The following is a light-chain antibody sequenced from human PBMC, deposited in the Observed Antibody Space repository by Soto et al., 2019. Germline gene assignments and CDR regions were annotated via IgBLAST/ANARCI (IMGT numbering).Light chain of an antibody. CDR3: AAWDVSLNGLV. Sequence: QSVLTQPPSASGTPGQRVTISCSGSSSNIGSNTVNWYQQLPGTAPKLLIYSNHQRPSGVPDRFSGSKSGTSASLAISGLQSEDEADYYCAAWDVSLNGLVFGTGTKLTVL. J-gene: IGLJ1*01. CDR1: SSNIGSNT. V-gene: IGLV1-44*01. CDR2: SNH.